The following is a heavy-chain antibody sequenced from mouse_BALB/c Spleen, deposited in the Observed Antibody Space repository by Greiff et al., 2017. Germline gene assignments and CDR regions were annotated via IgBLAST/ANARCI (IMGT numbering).Heavy chain of an antibody. V-gene: IGHV5-17*02. D-gene: IGHD2-10*01. CDR3: ARSAAYYGNFDY. CDR1: GFTFSSFG. Sequence: EVQGVESGGGLVQPGGSRKLSCAASGFTFSSFGMHWVRQAPEKGLEWVAYISSGSSTIYYADTVKGRFTISRDNPKNTLFLQMTSLRSEDTAMYYCARSAAYYGNFDYWGQGTTLTVSS. J-gene: IGHJ2*01. CDR2: ISSGSSTI.